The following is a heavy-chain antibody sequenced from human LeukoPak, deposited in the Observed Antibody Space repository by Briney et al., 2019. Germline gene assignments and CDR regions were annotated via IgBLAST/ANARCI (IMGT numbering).Heavy chain of an antibody. CDR1: GFTFSVYW. D-gene: IGHD6-19*01. CDR3: ARGKAVAGTFSWFDP. CDR2: INSDGSST. Sequence: GRSLRLSCAASGFTFSVYWMHWVRQAPGRGLVWVSLINSDGSSTRYADSVKGRFTISRDNAKNTLYLQMNSLRAGDTAVYYCARGKAVAGTFSWFDPWGQGTLVTVSS. V-gene: IGHV3-74*01. J-gene: IGHJ5*02.